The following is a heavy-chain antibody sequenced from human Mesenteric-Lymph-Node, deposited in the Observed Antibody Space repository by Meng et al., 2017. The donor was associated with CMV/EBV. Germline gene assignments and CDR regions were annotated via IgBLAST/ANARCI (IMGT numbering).Heavy chain of an antibody. V-gene: IGHV4-31*03. CDR1: GGYISSGGYY. CDR3: AREGYYDRTLGY. CDR2: IYYSGST. J-gene: IGHJ4*02. D-gene: IGHD3-22*01. Sequence: CTVSGGYISSGGYYWSWIRQHPGKGLEWIGYIYYSGSTYYNPSLKSRVTISVDTSKNQFSLKLSSVTAADTAVYYCAREGYYDRTLGYWGQGTLVTVSS.